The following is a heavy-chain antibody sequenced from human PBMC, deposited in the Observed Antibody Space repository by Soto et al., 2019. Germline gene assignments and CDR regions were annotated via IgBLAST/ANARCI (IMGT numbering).Heavy chain of an antibody. Sequence: ASVKVSCKSSGYTFSAYYMHWVRQAPGQGLEWMGWINPKSGGTLYAQKFQGRVTMTRDTSISTAYMELSRLRSDDTAVYYCARGGTFAYDTSGYYVYSGQGTLVTVSS. CDR1: GYTFSAYY. D-gene: IGHD3-22*01. CDR3: ARGGTFAYDTSGYYVY. CDR2: INPKSGGT. V-gene: IGHV1-2*02. J-gene: IGHJ4*02.